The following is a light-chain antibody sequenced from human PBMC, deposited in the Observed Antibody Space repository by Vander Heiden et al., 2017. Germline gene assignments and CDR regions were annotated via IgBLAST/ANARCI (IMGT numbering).Light chain of an antibody. J-gene: IGKJ4*01. CDR3: QQSYSTPLT. CDR1: QSISSY. V-gene: IGKV1-39*01. CDR2: AAS. Sequence: DIQMPQSPSSLSASVGDRVTITCRASQSISSYLNWYQQKPGKAPKLLIYAASSLQSGVPSRFSGSGSGTEFTLTISSLQPEDFATYYCQQSYSTPLTFGGGTKVEIK.